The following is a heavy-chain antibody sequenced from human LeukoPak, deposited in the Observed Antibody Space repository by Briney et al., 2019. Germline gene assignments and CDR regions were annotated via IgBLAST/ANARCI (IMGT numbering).Heavy chain of an antibody. V-gene: IGHV1-2*02. J-gene: IGHJ4*02. CDR3: ARGGYYYDSSGYSFDY. D-gene: IGHD3-22*01. CDR1: GYTFTGYY. Sequence: HGASVKVSCKASGYTFTGYYMHWVRQAPGQGLEWMGWINPNSGGTNYAQKFQGRATMTRDTSISTAYMELSRLRSDDTAVYYCARGGYYYDSSGYSFDYWGQGTLVTVSS. CDR2: INPNSGGT.